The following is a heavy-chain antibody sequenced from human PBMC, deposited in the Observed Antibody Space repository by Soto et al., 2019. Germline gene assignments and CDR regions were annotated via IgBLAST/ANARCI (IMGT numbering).Heavy chain of an antibody. V-gene: IGHV1-46*01. CDR3: ARETGYGGSYTFGMDV. CDR2: CNPASTGT. J-gene: IGHJ6*02. D-gene: IGHD1-26*01. Sequence: QVQLVQSGAEVMKPGASVKVSCKASGYTFTSYYMHWLRQAPGPGLEWVGFCNPASTGTTHAQKFQGRVNMTKDTSASTAYLEMSSLRSEDTDIYYCARETGYGGSYTFGMDVWGQGTTVTVSS. CDR1: GYTFTSYY.